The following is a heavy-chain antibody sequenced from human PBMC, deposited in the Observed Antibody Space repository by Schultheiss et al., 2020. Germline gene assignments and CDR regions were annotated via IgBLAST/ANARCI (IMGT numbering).Heavy chain of an antibody. Sequence: ASVKVSCKAYGYTLARYSMNWVRQAPGQGLEWMGWINTNTGNPTYAQGFTGRFVFSLDTSVSTAYLQITNLKAEDTAVYYCARDFGYYGSGRTGTFDYWGQGTLVTVSS. V-gene: IGHV7-4-1*02. D-gene: IGHD3-10*01. CDR2: INTNTGNP. CDR1: GYTLARYS. J-gene: IGHJ4*02. CDR3: ARDFGYYGSGRTGTFDY.